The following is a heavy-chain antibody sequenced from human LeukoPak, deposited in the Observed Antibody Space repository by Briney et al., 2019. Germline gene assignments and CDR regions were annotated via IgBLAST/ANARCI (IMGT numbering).Heavy chain of an antibody. CDR3: ARDPDIVATIGAFDI. J-gene: IGHJ3*02. D-gene: IGHD5-12*01. V-gene: IGHV3-7*01. CDR1: RFTFSSYW. Sequence: GSLRLSCAASRFTFSSYWMSWVRQAPGKGLEWVANIKQDGSEKYYVDSVKGRFTISRDNAKNSLYLQMNSLRAEDTAVYYCARDPDIVATIGAFDIWGQGTMVTVSS. CDR2: IKQDGSEK.